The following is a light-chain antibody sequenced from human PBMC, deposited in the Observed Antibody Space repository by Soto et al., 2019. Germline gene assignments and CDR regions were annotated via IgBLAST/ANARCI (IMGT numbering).Light chain of an antibody. J-gene: IGLJ1*01. CDR1: SSDVGGYNF. V-gene: IGLV2-8*01. Sequence: QSALTQPPSASGSPGQSVTISCTGTSSDVGGYNFVSWYQQHPGKAPQLIIYEVTKRPSGVPDRFSGSKSGNTASLTVSGLQTEDEADYYCSSYAATNNYVFGSGTMLTVL. CDR2: EVT. CDR3: SSYAATNNYV.